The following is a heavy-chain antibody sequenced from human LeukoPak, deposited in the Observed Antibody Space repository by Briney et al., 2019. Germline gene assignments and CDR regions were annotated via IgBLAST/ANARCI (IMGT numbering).Heavy chain of an antibody. CDR2: ISAFNGNT. CDR3: ARVIRGYFDY. CDR1: NYTFTSYG. D-gene: IGHD2/OR15-2a*01. J-gene: IGHJ4*02. Sequence: ASVKVSCKASNYTFTSYGLSWVRQAPGQGLEWMGWISAFNGNTNYAQKLQGRVTMTTDTSTSTAYMELRSLRSDDTAVYYCARVIRGYFDYWGQGTLVTVSS. V-gene: IGHV1-18*01.